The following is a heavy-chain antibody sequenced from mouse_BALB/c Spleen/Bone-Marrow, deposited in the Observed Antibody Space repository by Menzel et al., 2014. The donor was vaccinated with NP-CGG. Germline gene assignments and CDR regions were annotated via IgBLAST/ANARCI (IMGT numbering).Heavy chain of an antibody. CDR3: ARFYCSYSY. V-gene: IGHV3-1*02. Sequence: VQLKQSGPDLVKPSQSLSLTCTVTGYSITSGYSWHWIRQFPGNKLEWLGYIHYNGNTDYNPSLRSRISITRDTSKNQFFLQLNSVTTEDTATYYCARFYCSYSYWRQGTTLPVSS. CDR2: IHYNGNT. J-gene: IGHJ2*01. D-gene: IGHD1-1*01. CDR1: GYSITSGYS.